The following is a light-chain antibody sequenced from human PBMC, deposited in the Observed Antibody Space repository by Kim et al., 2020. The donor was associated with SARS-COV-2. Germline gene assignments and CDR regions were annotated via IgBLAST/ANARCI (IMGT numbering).Light chain of an antibody. J-gene: IGKJ1*01. V-gene: IGKV1-5*03. CDR2: KTS. CDR3: LQYHTHST. CDR1: QNVNIW. Sequence: DIQMTQSPSILPASVGDTVTITCRASQNVNIWLAWYQQKPGQVPKLLIHKTSGLQRGVPSRFSGGGSGTDFTLTIRSLQPDDFATYYCLQYHTHSTFGQGTKVDIK.